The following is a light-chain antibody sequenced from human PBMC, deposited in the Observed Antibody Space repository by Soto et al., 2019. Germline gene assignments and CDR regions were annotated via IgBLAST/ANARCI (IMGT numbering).Light chain of an antibody. CDR2: GNT. Sequence: QSVLTQPPSVSGAPGQRVTISCTGSSSNIGAHYDVHWYQQLPGTAPKLLIYGNTNRPSGVPDRFSGSKSGTSASLAITGLQAEDEADYYCQSYGSSLSGYVFGTGTKLTVL. CDR1: SSNIGAHYD. V-gene: IGLV1-40*01. CDR3: QSYGSSLSGYV. J-gene: IGLJ1*01.